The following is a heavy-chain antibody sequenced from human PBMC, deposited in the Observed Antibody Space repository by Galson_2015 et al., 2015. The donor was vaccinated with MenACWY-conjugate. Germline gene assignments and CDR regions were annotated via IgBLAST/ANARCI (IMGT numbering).Heavy chain of an antibody. J-gene: IGHJ4*02. CDR3: ARKSGSGSYYEASFDY. Sequence: YSGSTYHNPSLKSRLTMSVDTSRNQFSMDLRSVTAADTAVYYCARKSGSGSYYEASFDYWGQGTLVTVSS. D-gene: IGHD3-10*01. CDR2: YSGST. V-gene: IGHV4-31*02.